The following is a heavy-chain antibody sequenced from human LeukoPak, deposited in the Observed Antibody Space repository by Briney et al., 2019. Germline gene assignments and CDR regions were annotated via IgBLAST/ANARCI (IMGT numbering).Heavy chain of an antibody. V-gene: IGHV1-2*02. J-gene: IGHJ3*02. CDR3: AALCSSTSCDAFDI. CDR1: GYTFTMYY. CDR2: INPNSGGT. D-gene: IGHD2-2*01. Sequence: GASVKVSCKASGYTFTMYYMHWVRQAPGQGLEWMGWINPNSGGTNYAQKFQGRVTMTRDTSISTAYMELSRLRSDDTAVYYCAALCSSTSCDAFDIWGQGTMVTVSS.